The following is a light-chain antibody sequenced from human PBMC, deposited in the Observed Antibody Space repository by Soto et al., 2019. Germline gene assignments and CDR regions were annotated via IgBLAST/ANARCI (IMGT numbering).Light chain of an antibody. V-gene: IGLV2-14*01. CDR2: DVS. J-gene: IGLJ1*01. CDR3: SSYTTSNTRQIV. CDR1: SSDVGGYNY. Sequence: QSALTQPASVSGSPGQPSTISCTGTSSDVGGYNYVSWYQQHPGKAPKLMIYDVSNRPSGVSNRFSGSKSGNTASLTISGLQAEDEADYYCSSYTTSNTRQIVFGTGTKVTVL.